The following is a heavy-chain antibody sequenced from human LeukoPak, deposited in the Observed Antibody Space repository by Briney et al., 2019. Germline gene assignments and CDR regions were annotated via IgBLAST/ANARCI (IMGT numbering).Heavy chain of an antibody. V-gene: IGHV1-24*01. CDR1: GYTLTELS. CDR3: GTGLSGAVATGD. Sequence: ASVKVSCKVSGYTLTELSMHWVRQAPGKGPEWRGGFDPEDGETIYAQKFQGRVTMTEDRSTDTSYREVTSVTSETTAGYSCGTGLSGAVATGDWGQGTLVTVSS. D-gene: IGHD5-12*01. CDR2: FDPEDGET. J-gene: IGHJ4*02.